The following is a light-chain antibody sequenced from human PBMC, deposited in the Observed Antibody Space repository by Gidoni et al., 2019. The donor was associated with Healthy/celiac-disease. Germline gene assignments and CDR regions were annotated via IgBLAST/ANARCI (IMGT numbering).Light chain of an antibody. J-gene: IGLJ3*02. CDR3: QSYDSSLSGPWV. Sequence: QSVLTQPPSVSGAQGQRVTISCTGSSSNIGAGYDVHWYQQLPGTAPKLLIYGNSNRPSGVPDRFSGSKSGTSASLAITGLHAEDEADYYCQSYDSSLSGPWVFGGGTKLTVL. V-gene: IGLV1-40*01. CDR2: GNS. CDR1: SSNIGAGYD.